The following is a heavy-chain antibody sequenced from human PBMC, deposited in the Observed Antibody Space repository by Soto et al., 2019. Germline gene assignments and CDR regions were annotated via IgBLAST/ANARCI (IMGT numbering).Heavy chain of an antibody. J-gene: IGHJ4*02. CDR2: ISAYNGNT. CDR1: GYTVTSYG. Sequence: GASGKVSCKASGYTVTSYGISWVRQAPGQGLEWMGWISAYNGNTNYAQKLQGRVTMTTDTSTSTAYMELRSLRSDDTAVYYCARDRAYDFWSGYRVFDYWGQGTLVTVSS. CDR3: ARDRAYDFWSGYRVFDY. V-gene: IGHV1-18*01. D-gene: IGHD3-3*01.